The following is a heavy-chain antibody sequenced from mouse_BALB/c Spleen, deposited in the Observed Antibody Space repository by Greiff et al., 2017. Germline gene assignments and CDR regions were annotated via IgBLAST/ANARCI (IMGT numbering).Heavy chain of an antibody. D-gene: IGHD2-14*01. CDR2: IWAGGST. V-gene: IGHV2-9*02. Sequence: VQLQQSGPGLVAPSQSLSITCTVSGFSLTSYGVHWVRQPPGKGLEWLGVIWAGGSTNYNSALMSRLSISKDNSKSQVLLKMNSLQTDDTAMYYCARDRGYRYDNYAMDYWGQGTSVTVSS. CDR1: GFSLTSYG. J-gene: IGHJ4*01. CDR3: ARDRGYRYDNYAMDY.